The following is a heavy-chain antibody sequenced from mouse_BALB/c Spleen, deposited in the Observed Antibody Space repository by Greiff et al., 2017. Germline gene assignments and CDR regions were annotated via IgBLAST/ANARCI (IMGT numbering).Heavy chain of an antibody. J-gene: IGHJ3*01. CDR2: IWSGGST. Sequence: VHLVESGPGLVQPSQSLSITCTVSGFSLTSYGVHWVRQSPGKGLEWLGVIWSGGSTDYNAAFISRLSISKDNSKSQVFFKMNSLQANDTAIYYCARTGPFAYWGQGTLVTVSA. CDR3: ARTGPFAY. V-gene: IGHV2-2*02. CDR1: GFSLTSYG.